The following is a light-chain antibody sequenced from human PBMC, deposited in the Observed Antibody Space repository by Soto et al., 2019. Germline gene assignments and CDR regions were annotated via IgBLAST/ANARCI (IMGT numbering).Light chain of an antibody. V-gene: IGLV3-21*02. CDR1: KIATQS. CDR3: QVWDGSRDQVV. J-gene: IGLJ2*01. CDR2: DNT. Sequence: SYELTQPPSVSVAPGQTAKITCGAAKIATQSVHWSQQKPGQAPVLVVYDNTERPSGIPERSSASKSGATATLTITRVEAGDEADYYCQVWDGSRDQVVFGGGTKVTVL.